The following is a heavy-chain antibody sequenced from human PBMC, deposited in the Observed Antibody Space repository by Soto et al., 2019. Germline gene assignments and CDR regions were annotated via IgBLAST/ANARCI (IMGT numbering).Heavy chain of an antibody. J-gene: IGHJ5*02. V-gene: IGHV3-33*01. D-gene: IGHD6-13*01. CDR2: IWYDGSNK. CDR3: AREGWSEQLEYNWFDP. Sequence: QVQLVESGGGVVQPGRSLRLSCAASGFTFSSYGMHWVRQAPGKGLEWVAVIWYDGSNKYYADSVKGRFTISRDNSKNTLYLQMNSLRAEDTAVYYCAREGWSEQLEYNWFDPWGQGTLVTVSS. CDR1: GFTFSSYG.